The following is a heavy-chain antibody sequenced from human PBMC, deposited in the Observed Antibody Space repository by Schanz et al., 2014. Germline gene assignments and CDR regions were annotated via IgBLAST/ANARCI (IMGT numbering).Heavy chain of an antibody. J-gene: IGHJ6*02. Sequence: VQLVESGGGLVQPGGSLRLSCAASGFTFSDYYMNWIRQAPGKGLEWVSYISNSGYTIYYADSVKGRFTISRDNAKNSLYLQMNSLRAEDTAVYYCARHPPPYSSSPYYWYYGMDVWGQGTTVTVSS. CDR1: GFTFSDYY. D-gene: IGHD6-6*01. CDR2: ISNSGYTI. V-gene: IGHV3-11*01. CDR3: ARHPPPYSSSPYYWYYGMDV.